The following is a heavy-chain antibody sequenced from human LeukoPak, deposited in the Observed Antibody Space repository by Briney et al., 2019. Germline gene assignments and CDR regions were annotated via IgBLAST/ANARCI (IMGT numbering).Heavy chain of an antibody. J-gene: IGHJ3*02. CDR3: AKTYYDILTGWFNPRGAFDI. V-gene: IGHV4-61*02. CDR2: ISSSGST. Sequence: SETLSLTCTVSGDSISSGDYYWSWIRQPAGKGLEWIGRISSSGSTYYNPSLKSRVTISVDTSKNQFSLKLSSVTAADTAVYYCAKTYYDILTGWFNPRGAFDIWGQGTMVTVSS. CDR1: GDSISSGDYY. D-gene: IGHD3-9*01.